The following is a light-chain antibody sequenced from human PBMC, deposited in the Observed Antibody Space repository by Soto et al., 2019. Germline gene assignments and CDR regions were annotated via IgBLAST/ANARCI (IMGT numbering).Light chain of an antibody. Sequence: QSVLTQPPSVSGAPGQRVSVSCTGGSSNIGTAYDIHWYQQLPGTAPKLLIYGNNNRPSGVPDRFSGSKSGTSASLAITGLQPEDEADYYCQSYASSRGGYVVFGGGTKLTVL. J-gene: IGLJ2*01. V-gene: IGLV1-40*01. CDR1: SSNIGTAYD. CDR2: GNN. CDR3: QSYASSRGGYVV.